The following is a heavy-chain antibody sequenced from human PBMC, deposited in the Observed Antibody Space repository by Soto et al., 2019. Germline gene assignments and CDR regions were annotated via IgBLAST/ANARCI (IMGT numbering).Heavy chain of an antibody. CDR2: TNSDVSTT. V-gene: IGHV3-74*01. CDR3: ARGPTGWYGYDY. Sequence: EVQLVESGGGLIQPGGSLRLSCAASGFSFSSSWMHWVRQAPGKGLVWVSRTNSDVSTTNYADSVKGRFTISRDNAKNTLYLQMNSLRAEDTAVYYCARGPTGWYGYDYWGQGTLVTVSS. D-gene: IGHD6-19*01. J-gene: IGHJ4*02. CDR1: GFSFSSSW.